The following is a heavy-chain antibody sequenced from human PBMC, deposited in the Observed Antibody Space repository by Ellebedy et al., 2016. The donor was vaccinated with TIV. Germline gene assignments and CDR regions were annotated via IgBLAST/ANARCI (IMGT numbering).Heavy chain of an antibody. J-gene: IGHJ4*02. D-gene: IGHD3-3*02. CDR2: IYYSGST. V-gene: IGHV4-31*03. Sequence: SETLSLXXTVSGGSISSGGYYWSWIRQHPGKGLEWFGYIYYSGSTYYNPSLKSRVTISVDTSKNQFSLKLSSVTAADTAVYYCARALGAIDYWGQGTLVTVSS. CDR1: GGSISSGGYY. CDR3: ARALGAIDY.